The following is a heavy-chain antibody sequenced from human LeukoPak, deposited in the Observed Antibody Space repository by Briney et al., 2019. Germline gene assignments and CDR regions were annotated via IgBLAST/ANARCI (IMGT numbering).Heavy chain of an antibody. Sequence: GGSLRLSCAASGFTFSSYAMSWVRQAPGKGLEWVSAISGSGGSTYYADSVKGRFTISRDNSKNTLYLQMNSLRAEDTAVYYCARGGGVRYFAYWGQGTLVTVSS. D-gene: IGHD3-9*01. CDR3: ARGGGVRYFAY. CDR2: ISGSGGST. J-gene: IGHJ4*02. V-gene: IGHV3-23*01. CDR1: GFTFSSYA.